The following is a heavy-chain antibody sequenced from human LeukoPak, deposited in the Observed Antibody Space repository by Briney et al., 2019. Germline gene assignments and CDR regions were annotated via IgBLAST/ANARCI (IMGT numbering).Heavy chain of an antibody. J-gene: IGHJ6*03. CDR1: GGSISSGSYY. CDR3: ARGDPSSSWTYYYYMDV. V-gene: IGHV4-61*02. Sequence: SQTLSLTCTVSGGSISSGSYYWSWIRQPAGKGLEWIGRIYTSGSTNHNPSLKSRVTISVDTSKNQFSLKLSSMTAADTAVYYYARGDPSSSWTYYYYMDVWGKGTTVTVSS. CDR2: IYTSGST. D-gene: IGHD6-13*01.